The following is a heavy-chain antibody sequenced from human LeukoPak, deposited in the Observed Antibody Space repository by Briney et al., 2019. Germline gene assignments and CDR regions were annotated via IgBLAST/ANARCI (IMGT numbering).Heavy chain of an antibody. V-gene: IGHV1-2*02. J-gene: IGHJ5*02. Sequence: EASVKVSCKASGYTFTAYGFNWVRQAPGQGLEWMGWINPNTGGTNYAQKFQGRVTMTRDTSISTAYMELNRLRSDDTAVYFCARDLSRDNWFDPWGQGTLVTVSS. CDR3: ARDLSRDNWFDP. CDR2: INPNTGGT. CDR1: GYTFTAYG.